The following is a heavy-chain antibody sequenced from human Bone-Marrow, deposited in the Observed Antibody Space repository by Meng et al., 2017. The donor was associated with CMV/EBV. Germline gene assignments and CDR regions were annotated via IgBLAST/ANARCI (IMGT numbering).Heavy chain of an antibody. D-gene: IGHD4-17*01. V-gene: IGHV1-46*01. CDR3: AVQTQYGDYVHY. Sequence: ASVKVSCKASGYTFTSYYMHWVRQAPGQGLEWMGIINPSGGSTSYAQKFQGRVTMTRDTSTSTAYMELSSLRSEDTAVYYCAVQTQYGDYVHYWGQGTLVTVSS. CDR2: INPSGGST. J-gene: IGHJ4*02. CDR1: GYTFTSYY.